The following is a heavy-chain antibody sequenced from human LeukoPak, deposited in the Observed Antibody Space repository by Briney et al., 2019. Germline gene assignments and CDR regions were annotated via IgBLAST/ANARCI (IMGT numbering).Heavy chain of an antibody. CDR1: GFTVSSSY. CDR3: ARQIPLAGTFYFDN. CDR2: IYSGCTT. D-gene: IGHD6-19*01. Sequence: GGSLRLSCAASGFTVSSSYMSWVRQAPGKGLEGVSVIYSGCTTYYAESVKGRFTISRDGSGNTLYLQMNSLRAEDTAVYFCARQIPLAGTFYFDNWGQGTLVTVSS. V-gene: IGHV3-53*01. J-gene: IGHJ4*02.